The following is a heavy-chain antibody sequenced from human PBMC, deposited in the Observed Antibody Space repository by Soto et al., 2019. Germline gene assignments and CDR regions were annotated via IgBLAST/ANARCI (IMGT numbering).Heavy chain of an antibody. V-gene: IGHV4-59*01. Sequence: SETLSLTCTVSGGSISSYYWSWIRQPPGKGLEWIGYIYYSGSTNYNPSLKSRVTISVDTSKNQFSLKLSSVTAADTAVYYCARENVRMGEWFDPWGQGTLVTVSS. CDR1: GGSISSYY. CDR2: IYYSGST. D-gene: IGHD2-8*01. CDR3: ARENVRMGEWFDP. J-gene: IGHJ5*02.